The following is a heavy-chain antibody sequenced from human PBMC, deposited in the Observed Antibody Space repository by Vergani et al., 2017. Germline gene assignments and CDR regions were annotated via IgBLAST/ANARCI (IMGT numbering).Heavy chain of an antibody. D-gene: IGHD6-6*01. Sequence: EVQLEESGGGLVLPGRSLRLSCVASGFTSAGYAMHWVRQAPGQGLEWVSGISWNSNSIGYADSVKGRFTISRDNAKNSLYLQMNSLRAEDTALYYCAKDLGTSSGGGWFDPWGQGTVVTGSS. CDR1: GFTSAGYA. CDR3: AKDLGTSSGGGWFDP. J-gene: IGHJ5*02. V-gene: IGHV3-9*02. CDR2: ISWNSNSI.